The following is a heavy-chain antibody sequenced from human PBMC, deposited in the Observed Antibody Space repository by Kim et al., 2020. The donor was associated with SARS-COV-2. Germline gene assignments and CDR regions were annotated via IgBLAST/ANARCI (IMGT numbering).Heavy chain of an antibody. J-gene: IGHJ4*02. D-gene: IGHD5-12*01. CDR3: ARDSGYAVDY. CDR2: IYYSGST. Sequence: SETLSLTCTVSGGSISSSSYYWGWIRQPPGKGLEWIGSIYYSGSTYYNPSLKSRVTISVDTSKNQFSLKLSSVTAADPAVYYCARDSGYAVDYWGQGTLVTVSS. V-gene: IGHV4-39*07. CDR1: GGSISSSSYY.